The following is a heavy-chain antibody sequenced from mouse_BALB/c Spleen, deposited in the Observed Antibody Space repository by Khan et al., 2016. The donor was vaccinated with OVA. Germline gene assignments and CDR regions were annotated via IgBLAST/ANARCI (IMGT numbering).Heavy chain of an antibody. V-gene: IGHV1S135*01. CDR1: GYSFTTYY. Sequence: VQLKQSGPELMRPGASVKISCKASGYSFTTYYIHWVKQSHGKSLEWIGYIDPFNGVTSYNQKFKGKATLTVDKSSSTAYMHLSSLTSEDSAVYYCARNGYVAWFAYWGQGTLVTVSA. CDR3: ARNGYVAWFAY. CDR2: IDPFNGVT. J-gene: IGHJ3*01. D-gene: IGHD2-2*01.